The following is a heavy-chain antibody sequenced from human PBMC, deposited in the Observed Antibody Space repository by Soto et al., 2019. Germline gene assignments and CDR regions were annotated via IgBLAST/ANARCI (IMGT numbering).Heavy chain of an antibody. Sequence: EVQLVESGGGLVKPGGSLRLSCAASGFTFSSYSRNWVRQAPGKGLEWVSSISRSAGNTYYADSVKGRFTISRDDAKNSMYLQMNSLRAEDTAVYYCARDQVPGLDAFDIWGQGTMVTVSS. V-gene: IGHV3-21*01. CDR1: GFTFSSYS. CDR2: ISRSAGNT. J-gene: IGHJ3*02. CDR3: ARDQVPGLDAFDI.